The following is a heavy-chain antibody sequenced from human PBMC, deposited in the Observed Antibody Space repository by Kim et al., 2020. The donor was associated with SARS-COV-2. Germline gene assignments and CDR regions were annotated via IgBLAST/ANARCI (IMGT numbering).Heavy chain of an antibody. CDR3: AKDRSVEMVRGVKAFDI. CDR2: ISWNSGSI. D-gene: IGHD3-10*01. Sequence: GGSLRLSCAASGFTFDDYAMHWVRQAPGKGLEWVSGISWNSGSIGYADSVKGRFTISRDNAKNSLYLQMNSLRAEDTALYYCAKDRSVEMVRGVKAFDIWGQGTMVTVSS. J-gene: IGHJ3*02. V-gene: IGHV3-9*01. CDR1: GFTFDDYA.